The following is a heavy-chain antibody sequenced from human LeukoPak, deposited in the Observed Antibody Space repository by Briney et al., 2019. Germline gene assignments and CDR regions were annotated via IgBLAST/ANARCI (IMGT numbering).Heavy chain of an antibody. Sequence: SETLSLTCTVSGGSISSYYWSWIRQPPGKGLEWIGYIYYSGSTNYNPSLKSRVTISVDTSKNQFSLKLSSVTAADTAVYYCARGPGSYYCYGMDVWGQGTTVTVSS. D-gene: IGHD3-10*01. J-gene: IGHJ6*02. CDR3: ARGPGSYYCYGMDV. V-gene: IGHV4-59*08. CDR2: IYYSGST. CDR1: GGSISSYY.